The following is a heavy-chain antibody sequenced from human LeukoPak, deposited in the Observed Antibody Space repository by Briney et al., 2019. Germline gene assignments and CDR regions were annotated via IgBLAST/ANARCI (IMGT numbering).Heavy chain of an antibody. V-gene: IGHV1-69*02. Sequence: SVKVSCKASGGTFSSYTISWVRQAPGQGLEWMGRIIPILGIANYAQKFQGRVTITADNSTSTAYMELSSLRSEDTAVYYCATAEGWELGSNYAFDIWGQGTMVTVSS. D-gene: IGHD1-26*01. CDR1: GGTFSSYT. CDR3: ATAEGWELGSNYAFDI. CDR2: IIPILGIA. J-gene: IGHJ3*02.